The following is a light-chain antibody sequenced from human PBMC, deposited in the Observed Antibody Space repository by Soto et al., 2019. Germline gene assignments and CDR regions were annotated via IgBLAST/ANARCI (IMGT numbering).Light chain of an antibody. CDR2: EGS. J-gene: IGLJ1*01. V-gene: IGLV2-23*01. CDR3: CSYAGSSTSYV. CDR1: SSDVGSYNL. Sequence: QSVLTQPASVSGSPGQSITISCTGTSSDVGSYNLVSWYQQHPGKAPKLMIYEGSKRPSGVSNRFSGSKSGNTASLTISGLQAEDESYYYCCSYAGSSTSYVFGTGTKFTVL.